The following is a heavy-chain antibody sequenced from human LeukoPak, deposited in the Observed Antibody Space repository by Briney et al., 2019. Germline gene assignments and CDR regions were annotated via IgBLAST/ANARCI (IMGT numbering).Heavy chain of an antibody. CDR1: GGSISSYY. D-gene: IGHD2-15*01. CDR2: IYYSGST. V-gene: IGHV4-59*01. Sequence: SETLSLTCTVSGGSISSYYWNWIRQPPGKGLEWIGYIYYSGSTNYNPSLKSRVTISVDTSKNQFSLKLSSVTAADTAVYYCARGVVAARFWFDPWGQGTLVTVSS. J-gene: IGHJ5*02. CDR3: ARGVVAARFWFDP.